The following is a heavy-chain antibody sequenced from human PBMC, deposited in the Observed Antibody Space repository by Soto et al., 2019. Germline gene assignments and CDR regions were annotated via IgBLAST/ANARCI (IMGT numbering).Heavy chain of an antibody. V-gene: IGHV1-69*01. Sequence: QVQLVQSGAEVKKPGSSVKVSCKASGGTFSSYAISWVRQAPGQGLEWMGGIIPIFGTANYAQKFQGRVTITADEFTSTAYMELSSLRSEDTAVYYCARMNYYGSGSYWAWFDPWGQGTLVTVSS. CDR2: IIPIFGTA. CDR1: GGTFSSYA. J-gene: IGHJ5*02. D-gene: IGHD3-10*01. CDR3: ARMNYYGSGSYWAWFDP.